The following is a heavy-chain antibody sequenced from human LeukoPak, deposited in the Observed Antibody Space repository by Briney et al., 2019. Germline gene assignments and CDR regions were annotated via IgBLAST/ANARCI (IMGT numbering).Heavy chain of an antibody. V-gene: IGHV3-23*01. D-gene: IGHD3-3*01. J-gene: IGHJ5*02. Sequence: GGSLRLSCGASGFTLSSCAMSWVRQAPGQGLEWVSAIGSSGGTTYYVDSVKGRFTISRDDSKNTLNLQMNSLRVEDTAVYYCAALSYDFWSGINWFDPWGQGTLVTVSP. CDR1: GFTLSSCA. CDR2: IGSSGGTT. CDR3: AALSYDFWSGINWFDP.